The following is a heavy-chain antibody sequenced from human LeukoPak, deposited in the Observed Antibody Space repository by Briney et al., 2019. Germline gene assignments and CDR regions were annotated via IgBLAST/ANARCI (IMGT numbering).Heavy chain of an antibody. CDR2: ISAYNGNT. J-gene: IGHJ4*02. CDR1: GYTFTSYG. D-gene: IGHD3-10*01. CDR3: ARDRRDTMVRGLGNDY. V-gene: IGHV1-18*01. Sequence: ASVKVSCKASGYTFTSYGISWVRQDPGQGLEWLGWISAYNGNTNYAQKLQGRVTMTTDTSTSTAYMELRSLRSDDTAVYYCARDRRDTMVRGLGNDYWGQGTLVTVSS.